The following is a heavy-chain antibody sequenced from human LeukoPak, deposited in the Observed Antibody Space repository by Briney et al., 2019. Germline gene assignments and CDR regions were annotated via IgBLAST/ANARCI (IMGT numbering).Heavy chain of an antibody. Sequence: SETLSLTCAVYGGSFSGYHWSWIRQPPGKGLEWIGEINHSGSTNYNPSLKSRVTISVDTSKNQFPLKLSSVTAADTAVYYCARGDRGNYFDYWGQGTLVTVSS. J-gene: IGHJ4*02. D-gene: IGHD3-16*01. CDR3: ARGDRGNYFDY. CDR2: INHSGST. V-gene: IGHV4-34*01. CDR1: GGSFSGYH.